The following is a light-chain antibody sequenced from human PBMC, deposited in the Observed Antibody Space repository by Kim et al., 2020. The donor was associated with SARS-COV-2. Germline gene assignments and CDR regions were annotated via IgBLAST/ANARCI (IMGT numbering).Light chain of an antibody. CDR2: YNS. V-gene: IGLV3-21*04. Sequence: PGKTAGSPCGGENIGSEGVHWYQKKTDQATVLVIYYNSARPSGIAERFSGANSENTATLTISRVEAGDEADFYCQVWDSSTDHWVFGGGPKLTVL. J-gene: IGLJ3*02. CDR3: QVWDSSTDHWV. CDR1: NIGSEG.